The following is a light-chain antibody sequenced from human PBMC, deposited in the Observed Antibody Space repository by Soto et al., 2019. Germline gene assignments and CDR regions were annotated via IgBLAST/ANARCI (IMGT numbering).Light chain of an antibody. CDR1: QSVSSN. CDR2: GAS. J-gene: IGKJ2*01. Sequence: EIVMTQSPATLSVSPGERATLSCRASQSVSSNLAWYQRKPGQAPRLLIFGASTRATGIPARFSGSGSGTEFTLTISSLQSEDFAVYYCQQYNNWPPMYTFGQGT. V-gene: IGKV3-15*01. CDR3: QQYNNWPPMYT.